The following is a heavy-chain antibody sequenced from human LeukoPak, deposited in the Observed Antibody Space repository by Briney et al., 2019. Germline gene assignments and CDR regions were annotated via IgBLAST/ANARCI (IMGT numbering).Heavy chain of an antibody. CDR1: GFAFSVYA. CDR2: INANSGTT. Sequence: RAGGSLRLSCTASGFAFSVYAMSWLRQPPGKGLEWVSTINANSGTTSCAASVRGRFTISRDNSKNTLYLQLNTLRADDTATYYCAKPISGGLAVTADWFHPWGQGTLVVVSS. V-gene: IGHV3-23*01. D-gene: IGHD6-19*01. CDR3: AKPISGGLAVTADWFHP. J-gene: IGHJ5*01.